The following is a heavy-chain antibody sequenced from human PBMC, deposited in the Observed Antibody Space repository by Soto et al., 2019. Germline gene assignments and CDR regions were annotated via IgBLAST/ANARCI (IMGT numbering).Heavy chain of an antibody. V-gene: IGHV1-3*01. CDR3: ATESYGSGSYYYYYYGMDV. CDR1: GYTFTSYA. D-gene: IGHD3-10*01. CDR2: INAGNGNT. Sequence: GASVKVSCKASGYTFTSYAMHWVRQAPGQRLEWMGWINAGNGNTKYSQKFQGRVTITRDTSASTAYMELSSLRSEDTAVYYCATESYGSGSYYYYYYGMDVWGQGTTVTVSS. J-gene: IGHJ6*02.